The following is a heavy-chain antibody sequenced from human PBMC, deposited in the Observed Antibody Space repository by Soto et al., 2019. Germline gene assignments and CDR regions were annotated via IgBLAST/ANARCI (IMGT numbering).Heavy chain of an antibody. CDR2: ISAYNGNT. V-gene: IGHV1-18*01. J-gene: IGHJ6*03. D-gene: IGHD3-9*01. CDR1: GYTFTSYG. Sequence: GASVKVSCKASGYTFTSYGISWVRQAPGQGLEWMGWISAYNGNTNYAQKLQSRVTMSTDTSTSTAYMEQRSLSADDTALYYCARDVVFYDFLTGQRSYYYYYYMDVWGKGTTVTASS. CDR3: ARDVVFYDFLTGQRSYYYYYYMDV.